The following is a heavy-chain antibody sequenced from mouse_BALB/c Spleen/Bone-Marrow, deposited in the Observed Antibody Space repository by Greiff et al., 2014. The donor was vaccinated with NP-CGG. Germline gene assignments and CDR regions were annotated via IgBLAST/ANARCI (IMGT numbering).Heavy chain of an antibody. CDR3: ARSNYCGSSYCYFDY. Sequence: ESGPGLVKPSQSLSLTCTVPGYSITSDYAWNWVRQFPGNKLEWMGYIGYSDSTSYNPSLKSRISITRDTSKNQFFLQLNSVTAEDAATYYCARSNYCGSSYCYFDYWGQGTTLTVSS. D-gene: IGHD1-1*01. CDR2: IGYSDST. J-gene: IGHJ2*01. V-gene: IGHV3-2*02. CDR1: GYSITSDYA.